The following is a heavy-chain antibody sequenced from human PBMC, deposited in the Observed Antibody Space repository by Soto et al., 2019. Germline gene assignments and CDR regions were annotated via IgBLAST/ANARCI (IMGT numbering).Heavy chain of an antibody. Sequence: LTCAVSGGSISSSNWWSLVRQPPGKGLEWIGEIYHSGSTNYNPSLKSRVTISVDKSKNQFSLKLSSVTAADTAVYYCARCYGSGSSYHYYYGMDVWGQGTTVTVSS. CDR1: GGSISSSNW. J-gene: IGHJ6*02. CDR2: IYHSGST. CDR3: ARCYGSGSSYHYYYGMDV. D-gene: IGHD3-10*01. V-gene: IGHV4-4*02.